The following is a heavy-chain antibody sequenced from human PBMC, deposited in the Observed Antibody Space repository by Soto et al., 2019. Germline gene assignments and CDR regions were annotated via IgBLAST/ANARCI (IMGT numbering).Heavy chain of an antibody. D-gene: IGHD5-18*01. CDR3: ARMTAMAEEYFQH. V-gene: IGHV3-66*01. CDR1: GFTVSSNY. Sequence: VQLVESGGGLVQPGGSLRLSCAASGFTVSSNYMSWVRQAPGKGLEWVSVIYSGGSTYYADSVKGRFTISRDNSKNTLYLQMNSLRAEDTAVYYCARMTAMAEEYFQHWGQGTLVTVSS. CDR2: IYSGGST. J-gene: IGHJ1*01.